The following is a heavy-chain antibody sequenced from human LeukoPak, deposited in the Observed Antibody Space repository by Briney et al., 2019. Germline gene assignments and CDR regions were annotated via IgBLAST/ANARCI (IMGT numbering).Heavy chain of an antibody. D-gene: IGHD3-10*01. J-gene: IGHJ6*03. Sequence: GGSLRLSCAASGFTFSSYGMHWVRQAPGKGLEWVAFIRYDGSNKYYADSVKGRFTISRDNSKNTLYLQMNSLRAEDTAVYYCAKDLRLLWFGESYYMDVWGKGTTVTVSS. CDR1: GFTFSSYG. CDR2: IRYDGSNK. CDR3: AKDLRLLWFGESYYMDV. V-gene: IGHV3-30*02.